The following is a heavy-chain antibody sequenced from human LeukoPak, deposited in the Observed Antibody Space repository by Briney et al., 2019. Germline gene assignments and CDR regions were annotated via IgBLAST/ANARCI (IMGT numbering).Heavy chain of an antibody. Sequence: PSETLSLTCAVYGGSFSGYYWSWIRQPPGKGLEWIGRISSSGSTNYNPSLKSRVTISVDTSKNQFSLKLSSVTAADTAVYFCARGPYSYDSSGAFDIWGQGTMVTVS. CDR2: ISSSGST. CDR3: ARGPYSYDSSGAFDI. CDR1: GGSFSGYY. D-gene: IGHD3-22*01. J-gene: IGHJ3*02. V-gene: IGHV4-34*01.